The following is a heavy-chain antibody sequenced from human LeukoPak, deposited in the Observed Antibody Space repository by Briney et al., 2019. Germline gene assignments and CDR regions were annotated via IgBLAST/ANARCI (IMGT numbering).Heavy chain of an antibody. Sequence: ASETLSLTCTVSGGSISSYYWTWIRQPPGKGLEWIGCVYYSGTTNYNPSLKSRVTISLGTSKSQFSLKLTSVSAADTAVYYCARDLRGYCGSDCYSDAFDIWGQGTVVAVSS. CDR1: GGSISSYY. D-gene: IGHD2-21*02. CDR2: VYYSGTT. V-gene: IGHV4-59*01. CDR3: ARDLRGYCGSDCYSDAFDI. J-gene: IGHJ3*02.